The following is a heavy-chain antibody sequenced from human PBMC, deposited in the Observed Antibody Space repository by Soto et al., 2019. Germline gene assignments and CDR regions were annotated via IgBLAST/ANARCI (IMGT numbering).Heavy chain of an antibody. CDR2: IYYSGST. V-gene: IGHV4-31*03. CDR1: GGSISSGGYY. CDR3: ARDNRKIDFWSGYPSIHDAFDI. D-gene: IGHD3-3*01. Sequence: QVQLQESGPGLVKPSQTLSLTCTVSGGSISSGGYYWSWIRQHPGEGLEWIGYIYYSGSTYYNPSLKSRVTISVDTSKNQFSLKLSSVTAADTAVYYCARDNRKIDFWSGYPSIHDAFDIWGQGTMVTVSS. J-gene: IGHJ3*02.